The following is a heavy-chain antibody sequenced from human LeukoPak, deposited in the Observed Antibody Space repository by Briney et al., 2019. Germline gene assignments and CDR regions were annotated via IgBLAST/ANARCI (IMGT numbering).Heavy chain of an antibody. CDR2: INHSGST. V-gene: IGHV4-34*01. Sequence: SETLPLTCAVYGGSFSGYYWSWIRQPPGKGLEWIGEINHSGSTNYNPSLKSRVTISVDTSKNQFSLKLSSVTAADTAVYYCARSPDMVRGVITAPHHFDYWGQGTLVTVSS. J-gene: IGHJ4*02. D-gene: IGHD3-10*01. CDR1: GGSFSGYY. CDR3: ARSPDMVRGVITAPHHFDY.